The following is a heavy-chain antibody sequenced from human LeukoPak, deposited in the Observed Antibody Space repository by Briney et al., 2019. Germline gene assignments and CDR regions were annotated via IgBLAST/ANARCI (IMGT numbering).Heavy chain of an antibody. J-gene: IGHJ4*02. D-gene: IGHD2-15*01. Sequence: SETLSLTCTVSGDSISTYYWSWIRQSPEKGLEWIGYILYTGNTNYNPSLKSRVTISIDTSKKQFSLNLSSVTAADTAVYYCATAGGSYYSGWEFDSWGQGTLVTVSS. CDR1: GDSISTYY. V-gene: IGHV4-59*01. CDR3: ATAGGSYYSGWEFDS. CDR2: ILYTGNT.